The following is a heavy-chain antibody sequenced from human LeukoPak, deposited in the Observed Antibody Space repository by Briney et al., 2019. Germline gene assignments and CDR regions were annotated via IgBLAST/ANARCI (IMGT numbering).Heavy chain of an antibody. CDR2: ISWDGGTT. D-gene: IGHD6-13*01. J-gene: IGHJ6*03. CDR1: GFTFDDYI. CDR3: AKGGGSSWRGLYYDYMDV. V-gene: IGHV3-43*01. Sequence: GGSLRLSCAASGFTFDDYIMHWVRQAPGKGLEWVSLISWDGGTTYYADSVKGRFTISRDNSKNSLYLQMNSLTTEDTAFYYCAKGGGSSWRGLYYDYMDVWGRGTTVTVSS.